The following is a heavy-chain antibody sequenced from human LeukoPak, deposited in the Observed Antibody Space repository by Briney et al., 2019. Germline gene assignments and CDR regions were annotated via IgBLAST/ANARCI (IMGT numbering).Heavy chain of an antibody. Sequence: GGSLRLSCAASGFTFSDHYMDWVRQAPGKGLEWVGRIRNKANSYTTEYAASVKGRFTISRDDSKNSVYLQTNSLKTEDTAVYYCASLLRWGQGTLVTVSS. CDR2: IRNKANSYTT. V-gene: IGHV3-72*01. CDR1: GFTFSDHY. CDR3: ASLLR. J-gene: IGHJ4*02. D-gene: IGHD3-22*01.